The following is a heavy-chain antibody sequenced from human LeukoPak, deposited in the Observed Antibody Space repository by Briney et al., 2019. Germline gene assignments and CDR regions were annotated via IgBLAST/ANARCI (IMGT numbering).Heavy chain of an antibody. Sequence: GGSLRLSCAASGFTVSSNYMSWVRQAPGKGLEWVSVIYSGGSTYYADSVKGRFTISRDNSKNTLYLQMNSLRAEDTAVYYCAXXGXPLXYNNYYYGMDVWGQGTTVTVSS. CDR2: IYSGGST. CDR3: AXXGXPLXYNNYYYGMDV. D-gene: IGHD2-2*02. V-gene: IGHV3-66*01. CDR1: GFTVSSNY. J-gene: IGHJ6*02.